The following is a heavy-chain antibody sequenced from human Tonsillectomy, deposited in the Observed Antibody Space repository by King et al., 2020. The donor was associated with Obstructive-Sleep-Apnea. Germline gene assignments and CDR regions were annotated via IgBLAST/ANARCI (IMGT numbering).Heavy chain of an antibody. CDR1: GYTFTSYG. V-gene: IGHV1-18*04. Sequence: QLVQSGAEVKKPGASVKVSCKASGYTFTSYGISWVRQAPGQGLEWMGWISAYNGNTNYAQKLQGRVTMTTDTSTSTAYMELRSLRSDDTAVYYCARDEGAPGGGTTILTKNYYYYYGMDVWGQGTTVTVSS. CDR2: ISAYNGNT. D-gene: IGHD1-1*01. CDR3: ARDEGAPGGGTTILTKNYYYYYGMDV. J-gene: IGHJ6*02.